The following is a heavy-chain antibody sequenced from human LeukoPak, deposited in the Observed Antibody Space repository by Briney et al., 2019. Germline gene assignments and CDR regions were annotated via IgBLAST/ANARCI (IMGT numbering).Heavy chain of an antibody. Sequence: SETLSLTCTVSGVSISSHCWSWIRQPPRKGLEWIGGSTNHNPSLKSRVTISVDTSKNQFYLKLSSVTAADTAVYYCAKSPRGSRIDYWGQGTLVTVSS. D-gene: IGHD3-10*01. CDR2: GST. V-gene: IGHV4-59*11. J-gene: IGHJ4*02. CDR3: AKSPRGSRIDY. CDR1: GVSISSHC.